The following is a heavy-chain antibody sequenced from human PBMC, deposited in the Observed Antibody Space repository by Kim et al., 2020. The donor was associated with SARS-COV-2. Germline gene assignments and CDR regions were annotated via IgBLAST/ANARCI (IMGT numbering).Heavy chain of an antibody. Sequence: TYYNPSLKSRVTISVDRSKNQFSLKLSSVTAADTAVYYCASRGEGYYFDYWGQGTLVTVSS. CDR3: ASRGEGYYFDY. CDR2: T. V-gene: IGHV4-30-2*01. J-gene: IGHJ4*02.